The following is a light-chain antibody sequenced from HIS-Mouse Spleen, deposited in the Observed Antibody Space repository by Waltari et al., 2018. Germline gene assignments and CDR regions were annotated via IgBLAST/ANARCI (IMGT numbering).Light chain of an antibody. CDR1: QSVLYSSNNKNY. J-gene: IGKJ1*01. Sequence: DIVMTQSPDSLAVSLGERATINCKSSQSVLYSSNNKNYLAWYQQKPGQPPKLLIYDASNRATGIPARFSGIGSGTDFTLTISSLEPEDFAVYYCQQRSNWWTFGQGTKVEIK. CDR2: DAS. CDR3: QQRSNWWT. V-gene: IGKV4-1*01.